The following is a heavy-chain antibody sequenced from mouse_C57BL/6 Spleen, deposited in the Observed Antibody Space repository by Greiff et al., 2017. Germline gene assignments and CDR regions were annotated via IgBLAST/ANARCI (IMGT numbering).Heavy chain of an antibody. J-gene: IGHJ1*03. CDR3: TRRGLALATKYFDV. CDR1: GYTFPSYW. V-gene: IGHV1-5*01. Sequence: VQLKQSGTVLARPGASVKMSCKTSGYTFPSYWMHWVKQRPGPGLEWIGAIYPGNSDTSYNQKFKGKAKLTAVPSASTAYMELSSLTNEDSAVYYCTRRGLALATKYFDVWGTGTTVTVSS. CDR2: IYPGNSDT. D-gene: IGHD1-1*01.